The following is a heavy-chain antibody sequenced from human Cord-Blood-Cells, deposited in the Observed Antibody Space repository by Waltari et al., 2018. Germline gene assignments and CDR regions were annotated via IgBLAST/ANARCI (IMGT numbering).Heavy chain of an antibody. CDR3: ARLPISGSYDY. CDR2: INHSGST. J-gene: IGHJ4*02. D-gene: IGHD1-26*01. Sequence: QVQLQQWGAGLLKPSETLSLTCAVYGGSFSGYYWSWIRQPPGKGLEWIGEINHSGSTNYNPSLKSRVTISVDTSKNQFSLKLSSVTAADTAVYYCARLPISGSYDYWGQGTLVTVSS. V-gene: IGHV4-34*01. CDR1: GGSFSGYY.